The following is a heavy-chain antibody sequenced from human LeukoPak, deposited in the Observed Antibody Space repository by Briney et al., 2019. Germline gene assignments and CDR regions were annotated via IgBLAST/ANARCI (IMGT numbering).Heavy chain of an antibody. CDR1: GGSISTSHYY. CDR3: ARDGYHGRGSIY. CDR2: LYYGGTT. J-gene: IGHJ4*02. D-gene: IGHD5-12*01. Sequence: SETLSLTCSVSGGSISTSHYYWAWIRQPPGKGLEWIGSLYYGGTTYYNPSLKGRVTISVDTSKTQFSLKLSSVTAADTAVYYCARDGYHGRGSIYWGQRTLVTVSS. V-gene: IGHV4-39*07.